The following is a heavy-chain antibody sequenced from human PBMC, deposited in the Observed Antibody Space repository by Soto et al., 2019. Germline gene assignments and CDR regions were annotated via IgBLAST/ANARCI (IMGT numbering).Heavy chain of an antibody. CDR2: INPNSGGT. CDR3: ARGGQLEVLLWFGETTPAPHYFDY. D-gene: IGHD3-10*01. V-gene: IGHV1-2*04. J-gene: IGHJ4*02. CDR1: AYTFTGYY. Sequence: ASVKVSCKASAYTFTGYYMHWVRQAPGQGLEWLGWINPNSGGTNYARKFQGWVTMTRDTSISTAYMELSRLRSDDTAVYYCARGGQLEVLLWFGETTPAPHYFDYWGQGTLVTVSS.